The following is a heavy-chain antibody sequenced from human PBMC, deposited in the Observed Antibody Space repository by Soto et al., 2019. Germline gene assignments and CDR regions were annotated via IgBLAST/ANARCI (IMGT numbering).Heavy chain of an antibody. Sequence: VQLVESGGGVVQPGRSLRLSCAASGFTFSDYAMHWVRQAPGKGLEWVAVVSHDGRNRHYADSVKGRFTISRDSSKNTVSLEMTRLRAEDTAVYYCTKGGRQWLVTSDFNYWGQGALVTVSS. CDR2: VSHDGRNR. CDR1: GFTFSDYA. D-gene: IGHD6-19*01. V-gene: IGHV3-30*18. CDR3: TKGGRQWLVTSDFNY. J-gene: IGHJ4*02.